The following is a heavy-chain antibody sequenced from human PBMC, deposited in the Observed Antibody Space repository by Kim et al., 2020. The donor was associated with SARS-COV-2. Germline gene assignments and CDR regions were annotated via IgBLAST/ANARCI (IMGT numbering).Heavy chain of an antibody. Sequence: GGSLRLSCVASGFTFSSYEMDWVRQAPGKGLEWVSYISNTGSTVYSADSVKGRFTISRDNAKNSLDLQMNSLRAEDTAVCYCARAGHFDYWGQGTLVSVSS. CDR3: ARAGHFDY. V-gene: IGHV3-48*03. CDR1: GFTFSSYE. CDR2: ISNTGSTV. J-gene: IGHJ4*02.